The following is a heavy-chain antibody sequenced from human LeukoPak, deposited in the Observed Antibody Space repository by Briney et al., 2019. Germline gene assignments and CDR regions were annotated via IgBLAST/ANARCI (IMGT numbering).Heavy chain of an antibody. CDR2: INWNGGST. J-gene: IGHJ6*03. V-gene: IGHV3-20*04. Sequence: GGSLRLSCAASGFTFDDYGMNWVRQAPGKGLEWVSGINWNGGSTGYADSVKGRFTISRDDAKNSLYLQMNSLRAEDTALYYCARVYELREEDYYYYYMDVWGEGTTVTVSS. CDR1: GFTFDDYG. CDR3: ARVYELREEDYYYYYMDV. D-gene: IGHD5/OR15-5a*01.